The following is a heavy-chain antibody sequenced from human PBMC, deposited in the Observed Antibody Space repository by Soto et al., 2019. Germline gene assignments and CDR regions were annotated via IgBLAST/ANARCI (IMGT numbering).Heavy chain of an antibody. V-gene: IGHV3-23*01. CDR1: GFTFSSYA. Sequence: GGSLRLSCAASGFTFSSYAMSWVRQAPGKGLEWVSAISGSGGSTYYADSVKGRFTISRDNSKNTLYLQMNSLRAEDTAVYYCAKSSRGSSSWYWSYGMDVWGQGTTVTVS. CDR3: AKSSRGSSSWYWSYGMDV. CDR2: ISGSGGST. J-gene: IGHJ6*02. D-gene: IGHD6-13*01.